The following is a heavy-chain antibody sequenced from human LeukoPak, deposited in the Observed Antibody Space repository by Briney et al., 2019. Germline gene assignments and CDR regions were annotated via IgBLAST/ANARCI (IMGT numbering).Heavy chain of an antibody. CDR1: GGSITIGTW. Sequence: SETLSLTCAVSGGSITIGTWWTWVRQAPGQGLVWIGEVYYSGSPNYNSSLKSRVTISLDKTKNQFLLNLTSVTAADTAVYYCARGPRKWGQGTMVTVSS. CDR3: ARGPRK. CDR2: VYYSGSP. V-gene: IGHV4-4*02. J-gene: IGHJ3*01.